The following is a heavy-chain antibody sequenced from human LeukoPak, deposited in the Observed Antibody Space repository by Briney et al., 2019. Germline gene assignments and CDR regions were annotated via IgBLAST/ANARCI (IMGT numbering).Heavy chain of an antibody. J-gene: IGHJ4*02. CDR3: ASSLNSSGWYYFDY. CDR2: IYHSGST. V-gene: IGHV4-30-2*01. Sequence: SETLSLTCAVSGGSISSGGYSWSWIRQPPGKGLEWIGYIYHSGSTYYNPSLKSRVTISVDRSKNQFSLKLSSVTAADTAVYYCASSLNSSGWYYFDYWGQGTLVTVSS. CDR1: GGSISSGGYS. D-gene: IGHD6-19*01.